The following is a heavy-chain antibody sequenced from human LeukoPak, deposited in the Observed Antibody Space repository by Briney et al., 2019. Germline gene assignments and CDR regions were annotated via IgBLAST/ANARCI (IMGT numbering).Heavy chain of an antibody. CDR1: GGSISSYY. CDR2: IYYSGST. J-gene: IGHJ6*03. D-gene: IGHD3-3*01. Sequence: NPSETLSLTCTVSGGSISSYYWSWIRQPPGKGLEWIGSIYYSGSTNYNPSLKSRVTISVDTSKNQFSLKLSSVTAADTAVYYCARTADYDFWSGLNYYYYMDVWGKGTTVTVSS. V-gene: IGHV4-59*01. CDR3: ARTADYDFWSGLNYYYYMDV.